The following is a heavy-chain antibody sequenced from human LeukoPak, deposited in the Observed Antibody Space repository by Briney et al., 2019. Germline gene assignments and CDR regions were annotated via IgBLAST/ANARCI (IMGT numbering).Heavy chain of an antibody. CDR1: GYSSTIFH. J-gene: IGHJ3*02. CDR3: ARESTFRLLRNVSDI. Sequence: ASLKVSCKASGYSSTIFHIHWVRQAPGQGLEWMGMINPSDGGTSYAQKFQGRVTMTSDTSTTTVAMDLSSLRSDDTAVYYCARESTFRLLRNVSDIWGQGTMVTVSS. D-gene: IGHD5-12*01. CDR2: INPSDGGT. V-gene: IGHV1-46*01.